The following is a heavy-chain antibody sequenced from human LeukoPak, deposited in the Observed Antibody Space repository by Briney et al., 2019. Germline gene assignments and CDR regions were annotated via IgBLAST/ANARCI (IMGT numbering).Heavy chain of an antibody. V-gene: IGHV4-4*07. D-gene: IGHD3-10*01. CDR1: GGSISSYY. J-gene: IGHJ3*02. CDR3: ARLWFGEYDAFDI. Sequence: SEALSLTCTVSGGSISSYYWSWIRQPAGKGLEWIGRIYTSGSTNYNSSPKSRVTMSVDTSKNQFSLKLSSVTAADTAVYYCARLWFGEYDAFDIWGQGTMVTVSS. CDR2: IYTSGST.